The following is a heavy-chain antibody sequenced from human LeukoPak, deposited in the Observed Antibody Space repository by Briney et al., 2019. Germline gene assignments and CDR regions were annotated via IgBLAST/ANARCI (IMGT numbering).Heavy chain of an antibody. V-gene: IGHV3-48*01. CDR2: ISSSSTI. D-gene: IGHD3-3*01. J-gene: IGHJ4*02. Sequence: GGSLRLSCAASGFTFSDYSMNWVRQAPGKGLEWVSYISSSSTIYYADSVKGRFTISRDNAKNSLYLQMNSLRAEDTAVYYCARVGFAGRLDYWGQGSLVTVSS. CDR3: ARVGFAGRLDY. CDR1: GFTFSDYS.